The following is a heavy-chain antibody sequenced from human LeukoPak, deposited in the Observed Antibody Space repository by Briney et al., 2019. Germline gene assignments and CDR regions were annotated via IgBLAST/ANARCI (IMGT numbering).Heavy chain of an antibody. CDR2: IRQDGDTK. V-gene: IGHV3-7*03. J-gene: IGHJ4*02. CDR3: ARSLPYGTTWYGRSDF. D-gene: IGHD6-13*01. CDR1: GFTFSSYA. Sequence: GGSLRLSCAASGFTFSSYAVSWVRQAPGKGLEWVANIRQDGDTKYYVDSVKGRFTISRDNAMNSLYLQMNSLRAEDTAIYYCARSLPYGTTWYGRSDFWGQGTLVTVSS.